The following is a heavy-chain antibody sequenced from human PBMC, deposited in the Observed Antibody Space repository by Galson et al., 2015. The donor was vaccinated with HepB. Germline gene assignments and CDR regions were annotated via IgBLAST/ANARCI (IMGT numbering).Heavy chain of an antibody. Sequence: SLRLSCAASGFTFSSYAMHWVRQAPGKGLEWVSLISWDGGSTYYADSVKGRFTISRDNSKNSLYLQMNSLRTEDTALYYCAKDAPPRVTSDAFDIWGQGTMVTVSS. CDR1: GFTFSSYA. V-gene: IGHV3-43*01. D-gene: IGHD4-17*01. CDR3: AKDAPPRVTSDAFDI. CDR2: ISWDGGST. J-gene: IGHJ3*02.